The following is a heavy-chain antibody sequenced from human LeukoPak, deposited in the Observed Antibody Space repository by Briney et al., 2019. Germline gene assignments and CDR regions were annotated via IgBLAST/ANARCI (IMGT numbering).Heavy chain of an antibody. Sequence: GGSLRLSCAASGFTFSSYSMNWVRQAPGKGLEWVSYIRGSGSTIYYADSVKGRFTISRDNSKNTLYLQMNSLRAEDTAVYYCAKGPLYGSGTDYWGQGTLVTVSS. CDR1: GFTFSSYS. J-gene: IGHJ4*02. CDR3: AKGPLYGSGTDY. D-gene: IGHD3-10*01. CDR2: IRGSGSTI. V-gene: IGHV3-48*01.